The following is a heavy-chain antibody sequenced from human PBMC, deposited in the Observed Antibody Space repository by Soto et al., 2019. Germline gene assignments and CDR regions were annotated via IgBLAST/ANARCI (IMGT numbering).Heavy chain of an antibody. CDR3: ARGRHSSSWYHWFDP. CDR2: MNPNSGNT. CDR1: GYTFTSYD. Sequence: ASVKVSCKASGYTFTSYDINWVRQATGQGLEWMGWMNPNSGNTGYAQKFQGRVTMTRNTSISTAYMELSSLRSEDTAVYYCARGRHSSSWYHWFDPWGQGTLVTVPX. V-gene: IGHV1-8*01. D-gene: IGHD6-13*01. J-gene: IGHJ5*02.